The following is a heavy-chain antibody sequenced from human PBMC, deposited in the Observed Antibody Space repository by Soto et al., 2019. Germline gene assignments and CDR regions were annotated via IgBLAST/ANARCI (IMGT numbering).Heavy chain of an antibody. CDR2: ISSSGSTI. CDR3: ARDNSSSWSLIDY. D-gene: IGHD6-13*01. J-gene: IGHJ4*02. Sequence: GGSLRLSCAASGFTFSDYYMSWIRQAPGKGLEWVSYISSSGSTIYYADSVKGRFTISRDNAKNSLYLQMNSLRAEDTAVYYCARDNSSSWSLIDYWGQGTLVTVSS. CDR1: GFTFSDYY. V-gene: IGHV3-11*01.